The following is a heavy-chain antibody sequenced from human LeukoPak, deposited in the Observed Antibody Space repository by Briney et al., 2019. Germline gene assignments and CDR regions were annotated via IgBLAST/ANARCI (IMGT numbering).Heavy chain of an antibody. J-gene: IGHJ4*02. D-gene: IGHD3-16*02. V-gene: IGHV3-7*01. CDR2: INTDGSEE. CDR3: TRDRWIDY. Sequence: QPGGSLRLSCAASGLIFSNYWMTWVRQPPRRGLEWVANINTDGSEENYVDSVKGRFTISRDNAKNSLYLRMNSLRAEDTAVYYCTRDRWIDYWGQGTLLTVSS. CDR1: GLIFSNYW.